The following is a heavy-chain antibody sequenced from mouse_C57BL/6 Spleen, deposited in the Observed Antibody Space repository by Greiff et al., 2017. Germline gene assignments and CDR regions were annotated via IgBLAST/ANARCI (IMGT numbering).Heavy chain of an antibody. CDR3: ARSSNCVGDAMDY. V-gene: IGHV1-7*01. CDR2: INPSSGYT. Sequence: VQLVESGAELAKPGASVKLSCKASGYTFTSYWMHWVKQRPGQGLEWIGYINPSSGYTKYNQKFKDKATLTADKSSSTAYMQLSSLTYDDSAVYYCARSSNCVGDAMDYWGQGTSVTVSS. CDR1: GYTFTSYW. J-gene: IGHJ4*01. D-gene: IGHD2-5*01.